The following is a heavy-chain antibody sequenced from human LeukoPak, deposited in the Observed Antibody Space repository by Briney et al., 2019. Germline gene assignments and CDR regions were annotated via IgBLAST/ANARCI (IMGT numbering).Heavy chain of an antibody. V-gene: IGHV3-33*01. Sequence: GGSLRLSCASSGFSFSTYGMHWVRQAPGKGLEWVAVIWYDGSEKYYADSVKGRFNISRDNSKKTLYLQMNSLRAEDTAVYYCARDHGSGWYLPMFEEWGQGILVTVSS. D-gene: IGHD6-19*01. J-gene: IGHJ4*02. CDR2: IWYDGSEK. CDR3: ARDHGSGWYLPMFEE. CDR1: GFSFSTYG.